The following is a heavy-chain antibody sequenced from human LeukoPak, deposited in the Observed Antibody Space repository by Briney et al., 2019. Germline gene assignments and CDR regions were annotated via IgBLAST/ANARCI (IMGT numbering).Heavy chain of an antibody. V-gene: IGHV3-30*04. D-gene: IGHD3-10*01. Sequence: PGGSLRLSCAASGFTFSSYAMHWVRQAPGKGLEWVAVISYDGSNKYYADSVKGRFTISRDNSKNTLYLQMNSLRAEDTAVYYCAKGSYYGSGATIEGFDYWGQGTLVTVSS. CDR1: GFTFSSYA. CDR3: AKGSYYGSGATIEGFDY. CDR2: ISYDGSNK. J-gene: IGHJ4*02.